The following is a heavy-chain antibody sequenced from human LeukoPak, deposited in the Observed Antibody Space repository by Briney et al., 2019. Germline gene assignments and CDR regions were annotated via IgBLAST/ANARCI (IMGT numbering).Heavy chain of an antibody. CDR3: AKSNGYFEY. Sequence: GGSLRLSCTTTSSYAMSWVRQAPGKGLEWVSSITGSGYNTYYADSVKGRFTISRDNSKNTLYLQLNSLRVEDTAVYYCAKSNGYFEYWGQGTLVPVSS. V-gene: IGHV3-23*01. J-gene: IGHJ4*02. CDR1: SSYA. CDR2: ITGSGYNT. D-gene: IGHD3-22*01.